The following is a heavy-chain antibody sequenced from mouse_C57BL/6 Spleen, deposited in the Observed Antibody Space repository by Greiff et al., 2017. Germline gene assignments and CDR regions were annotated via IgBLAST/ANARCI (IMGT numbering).Heavy chain of an antibody. CDR3: ARRIYYGNYAVAY. J-gene: IGHJ3*01. D-gene: IGHD2-1*01. CDR2: IYPSDSET. Sequence: QVQLQQPGAELVRPGSSVKLSCKASGFTFTSYWMDWVKQRPGQGLEWMGNIYPSDSETYYHQKFKDKATLTVDKSSSTAYMQLSSLTSEDSAVYYCARRIYYGNYAVAYWGQGTLVTVSA. CDR1: GFTFTSYW. V-gene: IGHV1-61*01.